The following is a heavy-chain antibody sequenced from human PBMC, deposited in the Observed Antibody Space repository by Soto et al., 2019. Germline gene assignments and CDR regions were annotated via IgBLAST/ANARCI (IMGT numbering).Heavy chain of an antibody. Sequence: GGSLRLSCEGSGFIFSNNGMHWVRQAPGKGLEWVAFMSYDGSAKFLADSVKGRFTISRDNSKSTLFLQMSSLRAEDTAMYYCAIVRVADSPLDHWGQGTLVTVSS. CDR3: AIVRVADSPLDH. J-gene: IGHJ4*02. CDR2: MSYDGSAK. V-gene: IGHV3-30*02. CDR1: GFIFSNNG. D-gene: IGHD3-10*02.